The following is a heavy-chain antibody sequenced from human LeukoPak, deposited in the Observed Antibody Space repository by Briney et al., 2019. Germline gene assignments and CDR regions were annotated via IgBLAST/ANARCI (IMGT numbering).Heavy chain of an antibody. CDR1: GGSISSYY. V-gene: IGHV4-59*12. CDR3: ARDQYYDVSTYYEIDY. J-gene: IGHJ4*02. CDR2: IYHSGNT. D-gene: IGHD3-22*01. Sequence: SETLSLTCTVSGGSISSYYWSWIRQPPGKGLEWIGTIYHSGNTYYNPSLASRVIILVDTSKNQFSLKMSSVTAADTAVYYCARDQYYDVSTYYEIDYWGQGTLVTVSS.